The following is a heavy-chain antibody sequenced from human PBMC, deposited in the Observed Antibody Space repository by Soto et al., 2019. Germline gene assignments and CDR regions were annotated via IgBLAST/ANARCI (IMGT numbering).Heavy chain of an antibody. CDR2: ISYDGTNK. V-gene: IGHV3-30*18. Sequence: QVQLVESGGGVVQPGRSLRLSCAASGITFSSYGMHWVRQAPGKGLEWVAVISYDGTNKYYGDSVKGRFSISRDNSKNTLYLQMNSLRAEDKAAYYCAKGLGWRVLGDAFDIWGQGTMVTVSS. CDR3: AKGLGWRVLGDAFDI. CDR1: GITFSSYG. D-gene: IGHD3-16*01. J-gene: IGHJ3*02.